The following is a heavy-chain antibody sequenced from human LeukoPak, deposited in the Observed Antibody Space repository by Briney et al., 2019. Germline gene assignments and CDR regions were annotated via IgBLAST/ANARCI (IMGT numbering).Heavy chain of an antibody. CDR1: GYRFSSYW. CDR2: IHPRDSDT. CDR3: ASSVEVAGGRCFDY. V-gene: IGHV5-51*01. D-gene: IGHD6-19*01. Sequence: GESLKISCKGSGYRFSSYWIGWVRQMPGKGLEWMGIIHPRDSDTRYSPSFQGQVTISVDKSISTAYLQWSSLEASDTAMYYCASSVEVAGGRCFDYWGQGTLVTVSS. J-gene: IGHJ4*02.